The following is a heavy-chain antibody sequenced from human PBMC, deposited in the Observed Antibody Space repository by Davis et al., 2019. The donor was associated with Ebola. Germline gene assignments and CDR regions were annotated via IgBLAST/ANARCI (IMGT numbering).Heavy chain of an antibody. J-gene: IGHJ4*02. CDR1: VFTFANSA. CDR2: VVVGSNNI. D-gene: IGHD1-14*01. Sequence: SVNVSCKAPVFTFANSAIQWARQARGQRLEWVGSVVVGSNNIQYAQKFQGRVTITRDMTTNTAYMELSSLRSEDTALYYCAASAGTVGKFDFWGQGTLVTVSS. V-gene: IGHV1-58*02. CDR3: AASAGTVGKFDF.